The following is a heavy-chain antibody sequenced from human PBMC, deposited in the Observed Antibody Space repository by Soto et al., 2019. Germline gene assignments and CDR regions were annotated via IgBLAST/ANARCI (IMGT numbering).Heavy chain of an antibody. CDR2: IIPIFNSS. CDR3: ARDPNLYYFDSGRIHGAFDI. D-gene: IGHD3-22*01. CDR1: GGTFTSYV. V-gene: IGHV1-69*06. Sequence: QVQMVQSGAEVKKPGSSVKVSCKASGGTFTSYVINWVRQAPGQGLEWMGGIIPIFNSSNYAQRLQHRVTITADKSTNTAYMELRRLRSEDTAVYYCARDPNLYYFDSGRIHGAFDIWGQGTMVTVSS. J-gene: IGHJ3*02.